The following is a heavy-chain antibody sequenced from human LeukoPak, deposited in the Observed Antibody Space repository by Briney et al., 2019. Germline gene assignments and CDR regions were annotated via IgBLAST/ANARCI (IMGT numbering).Heavy chain of an antibody. Sequence: QPGGSLRLSCAASRFTFSSYGMHGVRQAPGKGLERVAVISYDGSNKYYADSLKGRFTISRDNSKNTLYLQMNSLRAEDTAVYYCAKDIFIMGCSGGSCYSGPGSYYYYYGMDVWGQGTTVTVSS. V-gene: IGHV3-30*18. CDR1: RFTFSSYG. D-gene: IGHD2-15*01. CDR2: ISYDGSNK. CDR3: AKDIFIMGCSGGSCYSGPGSYYYYYGMDV. J-gene: IGHJ6*02.